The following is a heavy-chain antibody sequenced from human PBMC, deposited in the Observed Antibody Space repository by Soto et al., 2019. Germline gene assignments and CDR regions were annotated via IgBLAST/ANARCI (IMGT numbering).Heavy chain of an antibody. CDR3: ARAKYYDFWSGFGPPFPACDY. Sequence: SETLSLTCTVSGGSISSSSYYWGWIRQPPGKGLEWIGSIYYSGSTYYNPSLKSRVTISVDTSKNQFSLKLSSVTAADTAVYYCARAKYYDFWSGFGPPFPACDYWGQGTLVTVSS. CDR2: IYYSGST. V-gene: IGHV4-39*01. D-gene: IGHD3-3*01. J-gene: IGHJ4*02. CDR1: GGSISSSSYY.